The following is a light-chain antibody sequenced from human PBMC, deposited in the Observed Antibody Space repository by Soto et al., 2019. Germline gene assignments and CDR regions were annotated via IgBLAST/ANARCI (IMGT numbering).Light chain of an antibody. CDR3: QQDYSTLAT. J-gene: IGKJ5*01. Sequence: VIWMTQSPSLISASSGGGGTIXXRMSQGISSYLAWDQQKPGTAPDLXIYAASTLQNGVPSRFTGNGAGTEFTLTITGLQLEDFATYYCQQDYSTLATFGQGTRLEIK. CDR1: QGISSY. V-gene: IGKV1D-8*03. CDR2: AAS.